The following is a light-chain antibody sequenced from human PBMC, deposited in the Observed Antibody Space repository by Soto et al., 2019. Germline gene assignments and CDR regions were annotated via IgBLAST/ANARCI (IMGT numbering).Light chain of an antibody. CDR2: EVS. CDR3: CSYAGSSSVV. Sequence: QSALTQPASVSGSPGQSITISCTGTSTDVGSYSLVSWYQQHPGKAPKLMIYEVSSRPSGVSNRFSGSKSGTTASLTISGLQAEDEADYYCCSYAGSSSVVFGGGTQLTVL. V-gene: IGLV2-23*02. J-gene: IGLJ2*01. CDR1: STDVGSYSL.